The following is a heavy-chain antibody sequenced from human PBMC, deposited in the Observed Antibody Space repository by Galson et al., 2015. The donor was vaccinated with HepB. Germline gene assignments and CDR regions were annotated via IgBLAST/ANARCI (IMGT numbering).Heavy chain of an antibody. D-gene: IGHD6-19*01. CDR3: AKDRDFSSGWVRGNFDI. CDR2: ITGDGSVT. V-gene: IGHV3-23*01. Sequence: SLRLSCAASGFTFTFYAMTWVRQAPGKGLEWVSSITGDGSVTYYADSVKGRFTISRDNSKNTLYLQMNSLRAEDTAVYYCAKDRDFSSGWVRGNFDIWGQGTMVTVSS. CDR1: GFTFTFYA. J-gene: IGHJ3*02.